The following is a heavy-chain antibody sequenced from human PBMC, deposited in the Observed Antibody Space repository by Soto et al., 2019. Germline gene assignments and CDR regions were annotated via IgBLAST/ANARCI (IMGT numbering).Heavy chain of an antibody. CDR2: IYASGST. CDR1: GGSIRSYH. D-gene: IGHD2-2*01. Sequence: SGPLSLTCTFSGGSIRSYHWSWILQAAGAGLEWIGRIYASGSTNYTPSLQSRVTMSVDTSKKQFSLSLSSVTAADTAVDYWARSQWEKTSCYGDARDGWGQGITVTV. CDR3: ARSQWEKTSCYGDARDG. V-gene: IGHV4-4*07. J-gene: IGHJ6*02.